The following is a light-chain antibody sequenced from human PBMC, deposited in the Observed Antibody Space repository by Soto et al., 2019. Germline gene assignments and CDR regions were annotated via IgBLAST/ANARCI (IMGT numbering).Light chain of an antibody. CDR3: QQYNNWPPTWT. V-gene: IGKV3-15*01. Sequence: EIVMTQSPATLSVSPGESATLSCRASQSITNNLAWYQQKPGQPPRLLIYGASTRATGFPARFSGSGSGTEFTLTISSLQSEDFAVYYCQQYNNWPPTWTFGQGTKVDI. CDR2: GAS. CDR1: QSITNN. J-gene: IGKJ1*01.